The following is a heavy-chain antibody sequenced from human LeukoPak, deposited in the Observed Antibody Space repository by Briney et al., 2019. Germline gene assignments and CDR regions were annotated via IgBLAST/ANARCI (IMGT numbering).Heavy chain of an antibody. Sequence: SGPTLVNPTQTLTLTCTFSGFPLSTSGVGVGWIRQPPGKALEWLARIDWDDDKYYSTSLKTRLTISKDTSKNQVVLTMTTMDPEDTATYYCARIVAMVRGVPDYYMDVWGKGTTVTISS. CDR3: ARIVAMVRGVPDYYMDV. J-gene: IGHJ6*03. V-gene: IGHV2-70*11. CDR1: GFPLSTSGVG. CDR2: IDWDDDK. D-gene: IGHD3-10*01.